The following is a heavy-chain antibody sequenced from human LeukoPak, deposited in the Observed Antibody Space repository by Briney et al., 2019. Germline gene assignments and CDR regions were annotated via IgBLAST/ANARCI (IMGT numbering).Heavy chain of an antibody. V-gene: IGHV3-48*04. CDR2: ISSSGSTI. J-gene: IGHJ4*02. CDR3: ATTPVGHYFDR. Sequence: PGGSLRLSCAASEFTFSNYNMNWVRQAPGKGLEWVSYISSSGSTIYYADSVKGRFTISRDNAKNSLYLQMNSLRAEDTAVYYCATTPVGHYFDRWGQGTLVTVSS. CDR1: EFTFSNYN. D-gene: IGHD1-26*01.